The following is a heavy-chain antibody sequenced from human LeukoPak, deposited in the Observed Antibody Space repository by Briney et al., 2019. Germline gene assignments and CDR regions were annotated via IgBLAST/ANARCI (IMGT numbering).Heavy chain of an antibody. CDR2: IRYDGSNK. Sequence: GGSLRLSCAASGFTFSSYGMSWVRQAPGKGLEWVAFIRYDGSNKYYADSVKGRFTISRDNSKNTLYLQMNSLRAEDTAVYYCAKERVIVVVPAAIRDYYYYMDAWGKGTTVTISS. D-gene: IGHD2-2*01. J-gene: IGHJ6*03. CDR1: GFTFSSYG. V-gene: IGHV3-30*02. CDR3: AKERVIVVVPAAIRDYYYYMDA.